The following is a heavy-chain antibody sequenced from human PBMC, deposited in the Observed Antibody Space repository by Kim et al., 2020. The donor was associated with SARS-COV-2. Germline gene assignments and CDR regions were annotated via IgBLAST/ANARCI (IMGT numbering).Heavy chain of an antibody. J-gene: IGHJ6*02. Sequence: SETLSLTCTVSGGSITSYYGSWIRQPPGKGLEWIGYIYYSGSTNYNPSLKSRVTISLDTSKNQFSLKLSSVTAADTAVYYCARAYSGTYSANLSYLDVWGQGTTVTVSS. CDR2: IYYSGST. CDR1: GGSITSYY. CDR3: ARAYSGTYSANLSYLDV. D-gene: IGHD1-26*01. V-gene: IGHV4-59*13.